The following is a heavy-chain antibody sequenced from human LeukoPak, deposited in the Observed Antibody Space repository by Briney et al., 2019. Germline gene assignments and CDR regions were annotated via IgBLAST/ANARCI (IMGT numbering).Heavy chain of an antibody. CDR1: GGSISSYY. V-gene: IGHV4-59*12. D-gene: IGHD2-2*01. Sequence: SETLSLTCTVSGGSISSYYWSWIRQPPGKGLEWIGYIYYSGSTYYNPSLKSRVTISVDTSKNQFSLKLSSVTAADTAVYYCARDPRGYCSSTSCRGPWGQGTLVTVSS. J-gene: IGHJ5*02. CDR2: IYYSGST. CDR3: ARDPRGYCSSTSCRGP.